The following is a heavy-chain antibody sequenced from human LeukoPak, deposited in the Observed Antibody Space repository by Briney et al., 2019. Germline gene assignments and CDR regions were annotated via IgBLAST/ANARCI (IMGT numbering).Heavy chain of an antibody. CDR3: AREELSGYDRDDAFDI. CDR1: GGTFSSYA. D-gene: IGHD5-12*01. V-gene: IGHV1-69*05. CDR2: IIPIFGTA. J-gene: IGHJ3*02. Sequence: SVKVSCKASGGTFSSYAISWVRQAPGQGLEWMGGIIPIFGTANYAQKFQGRVTITTDESTSTAYMELSSLRAEDTAVYYCAREELSGYDRDDAFDIWGQGTMVTVSS.